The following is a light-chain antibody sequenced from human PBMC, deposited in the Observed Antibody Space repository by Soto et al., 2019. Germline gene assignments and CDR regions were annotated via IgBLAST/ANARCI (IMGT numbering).Light chain of an antibody. CDR3: LLSYSGVKV. J-gene: IGLJ2*01. CDR2: DTS. V-gene: IGLV7-46*01. CDR1: IGGVTSGHY. Sequence: QAVVTQEPSLTVSPGGTVTLTCGSSIGGVTSGHYPYWFQQKPGQAPRTLIYDTSNKHSWTPARFSGSLIGGKAALILSGAQPEDEADYYCLLSYSGVKVFGGGTKVTVL.